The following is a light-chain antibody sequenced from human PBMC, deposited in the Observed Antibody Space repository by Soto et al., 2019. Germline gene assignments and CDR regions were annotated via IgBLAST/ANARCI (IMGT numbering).Light chain of an antibody. J-gene: IGKJ1*01. CDR2: AAS. V-gene: IGKV1-5*01. Sequence: DIQMTQSPSTLSASVGDRVTITCRASQSISSWLAWYQQKPGKAPKLLIYAASTLESGVPSRFSALXYGTEFSIKITSLQPEDFATYYCQQLFDSQITFGQGTKVDIK. CDR3: QQLFDSQIT. CDR1: QSISSW.